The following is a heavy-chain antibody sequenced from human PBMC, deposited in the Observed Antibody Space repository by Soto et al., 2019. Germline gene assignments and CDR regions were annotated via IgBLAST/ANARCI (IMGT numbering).Heavy chain of an antibody. J-gene: IGHJ6*02. Sequence: QVQLQESGPGLVKPSETLSLTCSVSGVSMNDYYWSWIRQTAGGRLEWIGRIFTNGNTNYNPSLRGRLTMSVDTSTNHVSLRLTSVTAADTAVYYCASGPLVSRYYGLNVWGQGTTVTVSS. CDR1: GVSMNDYY. CDR3: ASGPLVSRYYGLNV. CDR2: IFTNGNT. V-gene: IGHV4-4*07.